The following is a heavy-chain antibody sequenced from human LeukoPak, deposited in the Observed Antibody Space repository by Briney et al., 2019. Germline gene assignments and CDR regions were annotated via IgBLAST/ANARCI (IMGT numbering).Heavy chain of an antibody. Sequence: SETLSLTCTVSGGSISSYYWSWIRQPPGKGLEWIGYIYYSGSTNYNPSLKSRVTISVDTSKNQFSLKLSSVTAADTAVYYCARHQRNWYYFDYWGQGTLVTVSS. V-gene: IGHV4-59*08. CDR3: ARHQRNWYYFDY. CDR1: GGSISSYY. D-gene: IGHD1-1*01. CDR2: IYYSGST. J-gene: IGHJ4*02.